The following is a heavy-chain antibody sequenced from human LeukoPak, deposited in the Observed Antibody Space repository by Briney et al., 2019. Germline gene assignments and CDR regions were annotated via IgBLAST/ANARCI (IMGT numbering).Heavy chain of an antibody. CDR2: ISNSGETT. V-gene: IGHV3-23*01. Sequence: GGSLRLSCAASGFTFANYAMSWVRQAPGKGLDFVSSISNSGETTNYADSVKGRFTISRDNSKNTVYLQMNSLRAEDTAIYYCAKVKWDSSGYFDYWGQGTLVTVSS. CDR1: GFTFANYA. D-gene: IGHD3-22*01. CDR3: AKVKWDSSGYFDY. J-gene: IGHJ4*02.